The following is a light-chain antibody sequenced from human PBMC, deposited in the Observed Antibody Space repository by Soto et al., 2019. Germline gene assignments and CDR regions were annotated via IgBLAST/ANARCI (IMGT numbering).Light chain of an antibody. CDR3: QQSYSTPYT. J-gene: IGKJ2*01. V-gene: IGKV1-39*01. Sequence: DIQMTQSPSSLSASVGDRVTITCRASQSIISYLNWYQQKPGKAPKLLIYDASSLQSGVPSRFSGSGSGTDFTLTISSLQPEDFATYYCQQSYSTPYTFGQGTKLEIK. CDR2: DAS. CDR1: QSIISY.